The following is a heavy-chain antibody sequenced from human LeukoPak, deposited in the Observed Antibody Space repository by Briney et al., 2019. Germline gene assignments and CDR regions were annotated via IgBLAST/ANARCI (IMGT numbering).Heavy chain of an antibody. V-gene: IGHV3-74*01. D-gene: IGHD3-10*01. CDR3: ARDGGFGELSVPRYYYYYYMDV. CDR2: INSDGSST. J-gene: IGHJ6*03. Sequence: GGSLRLSCAASGFTFSSYWMHWVRQAPGKGLVWVLRINSDGSSTSYADSVKGRFTISRDNAKNTLYLQMNSLRAEDTAVYYCARDGGFGELSVPRYYYYYYMDVWGKGTTVTISS. CDR1: GFTFSSYW.